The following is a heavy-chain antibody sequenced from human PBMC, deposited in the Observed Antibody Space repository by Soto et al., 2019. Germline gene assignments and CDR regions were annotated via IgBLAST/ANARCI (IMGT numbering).Heavy chain of an antibody. D-gene: IGHD4-17*01. CDR3: ARSPEATVTAFDF. V-gene: IGHV4-31*03. CDR2: IYYSGST. Sequence: QVQLQEPGPGLVKPSQTLSLTCTVSGGSISSGGYYWSWIRQRPGKGLEWIGYIYYSGSTYYNPSLKSRVTISVDTSKNQFSLKLSSVTAADTAVYYCARSPEATVTAFDFWGLGTLVTVSS. J-gene: IGHJ4*02. CDR1: GGSISSGGYY.